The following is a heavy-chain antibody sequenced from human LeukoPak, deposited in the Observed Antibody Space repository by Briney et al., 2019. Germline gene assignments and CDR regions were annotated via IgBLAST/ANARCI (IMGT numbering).Heavy chain of an antibody. CDR1: GFTFSSYG. Sequence: PGGSLRLSCAASGFTFSSYGMHWVRQAPGKGLEWVAVISYDGSNKYYADSVKGRFTISRDNSKNTLYLQMNSLRAEDTAVYYCAKDPGFGESQRANWFDPWGQGTLVTVSS. D-gene: IGHD3-10*01. CDR2: ISYDGSNK. CDR3: AKDPGFGESQRANWFDP. V-gene: IGHV3-30*18. J-gene: IGHJ5*02.